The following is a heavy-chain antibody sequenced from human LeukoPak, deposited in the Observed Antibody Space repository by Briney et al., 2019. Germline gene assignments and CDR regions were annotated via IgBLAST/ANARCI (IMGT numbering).Heavy chain of an antibody. CDR2: ISGGGERA. CDR3: GKDGGQYSSGPEFDP. CDR1: GILFSNTA. Sequence: GGSLRLSCAASGILFSNTAMNWARQSPGRELEWVSAISGGGERAFYADSVKGRFTISRDNSKNILYLQMNSLTANDTGIYYCGKDGGQYSSGPEFDPRGQGALVTVSS. D-gene: IGHD6-19*01. J-gene: IGHJ5*02. V-gene: IGHV3-23*01.